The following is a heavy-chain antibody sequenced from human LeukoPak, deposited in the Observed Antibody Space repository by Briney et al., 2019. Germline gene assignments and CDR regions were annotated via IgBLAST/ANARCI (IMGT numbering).Heavy chain of an antibody. V-gene: IGHV3-23*01. CDR3: AKEIGVLRYFDWLSTGGGDFDY. Sequence: PGGSLRLSCAASGFTFSSYAMSWVRQAPGKGLEWVSGISGSGITTYYADSVKGRFTISRDNSKNTLYLQMNSLRAEDTAVYYCAKEIGVLRYFDWLSTGGGDFDYWGQGTLVTVSS. D-gene: IGHD3-9*01. J-gene: IGHJ4*02. CDR2: ISGSGITT. CDR1: GFTFSSYA.